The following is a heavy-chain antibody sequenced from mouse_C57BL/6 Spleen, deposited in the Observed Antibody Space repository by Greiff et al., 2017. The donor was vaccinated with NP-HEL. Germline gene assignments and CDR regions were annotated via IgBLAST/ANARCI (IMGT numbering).Heavy chain of an antibody. CDR3: TRFTTVGY. CDR2: IDPETGGT. V-gene: IGHV1-15*01. D-gene: IGHD1-1*01. J-gene: IGHJ2*01. Sequence: SGAELVRPGASVTLSCKASGYTFTDYEMHWVKQTPVHGLEWIGAIDPETGGTAYNQKFKGKAILTADKSSSTAYMELRSLTSEDSAVYYCTRFTTVGYWGQGTTLTVSS. CDR1: GYTFTDYE.